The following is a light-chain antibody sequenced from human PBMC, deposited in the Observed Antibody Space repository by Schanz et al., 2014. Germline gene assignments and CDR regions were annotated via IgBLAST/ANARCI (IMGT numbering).Light chain of an antibody. CDR3: QQYYGLPLT. Sequence: DIVMTQSPDSLAVSLGERATINCKSSQSVLYTSDNKNYLAWYQHKPGQPPKLLISWASTRESGVPDRFSGRGSGTDFTLTISSLQAEDVAVYYCQQYYGLPLTFGGGTKVEIK. J-gene: IGKJ4*01. CDR2: WAS. CDR1: QSVLYTSDNKNY. V-gene: IGKV4-1*01.